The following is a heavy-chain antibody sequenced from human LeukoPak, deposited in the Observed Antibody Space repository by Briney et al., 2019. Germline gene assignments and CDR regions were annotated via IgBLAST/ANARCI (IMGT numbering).Heavy chain of an antibody. V-gene: IGHV4-59*01. Sequence: SETLSLTCTVSGGSISSYYWSWIRQPPGKGLEWIGYIYYSGSTNYNPSLKSRVTISVDTSKNQFSLKLSSVTAADTAVYYCARVRKPRDGHTQYWYFDLWGRGTLVTVSS. CDR2: IYYSGST. D-gene: IGHD5-24*01. J-gene: IGHJ2*01. CDR1: GGSISSYY. CDR3: ARVRKPRDGHTQYWYFDL.